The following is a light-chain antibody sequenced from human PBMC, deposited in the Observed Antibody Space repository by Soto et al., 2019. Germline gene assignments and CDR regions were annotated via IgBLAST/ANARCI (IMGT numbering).Light chain of an antibody. Sequence: EIVMTQSPATLSLSPGERATLSCRASLSISSDLAWYQQKLGQAPRLLISGSSTRATGVPARFSGSVSGTDFTLTISSLESEDFAAYFCQQYNTSPSCGGATNVEIK. CDR2: GSS. J-gene: IGKJ4*01. CDR3: QQYNTSPS. CDR1: LSISSD. V-gene: IGKV3-15*01.